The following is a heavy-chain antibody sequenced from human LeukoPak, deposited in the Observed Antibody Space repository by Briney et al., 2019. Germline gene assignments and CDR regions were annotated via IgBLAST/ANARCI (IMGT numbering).Heavy chain of an antibody. D-gene: IGHD3-3*01. V-gene: IGHV4-30-4*01. CDR3: ARQGAVSWEPSYYDFWSGYACYFDY. CDR2: IYYSGST. CDR1: GGSISSGDYY. J-gene: IGHJ4*02. Sequence: PSQTLSLTCTVSGGSISSGDYYWSWIRQPPGKGLEWIGYIYYSGSTYYNPSLKSRVTISVDTSKNQFSLKLSSVTAADTAVYYCARQGAVSWEPSYYDFWSGYACYFDYWGQGTLVTVSS.